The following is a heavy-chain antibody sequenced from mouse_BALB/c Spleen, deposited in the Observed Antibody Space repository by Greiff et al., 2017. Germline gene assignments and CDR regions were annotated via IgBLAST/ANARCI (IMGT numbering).Heavy chain of an antibody. Sequence: EVKLQESGPGLVKPSQSLSLTCSVTGYSITSGYYWNWIRQFPGNKLEWMGYISYDGSNNYNPSLKNRISITRDTSKNQFFLKLNSVTTEDTATYYCARATGTNWGQGTLVTVSA. D-gene: IGHD4-1*01. CDR1: GYSITSGYY. V-gene: IGHV3-6*02. J-gene: IGHJ3*01. CDR3: ARATGTN. CDR2: ISYDGSN.